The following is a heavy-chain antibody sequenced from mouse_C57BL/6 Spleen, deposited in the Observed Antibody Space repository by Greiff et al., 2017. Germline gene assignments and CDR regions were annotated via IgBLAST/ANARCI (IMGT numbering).Heavy chain of an antibody. CDR2: ISYDGSN. D-gene: IGHD1-1*01. V-gene: IGHV3-6*01. CDR1: GYSITSGYY. Sequence: EVQLQQSGPGLVKPSQSLSLTCSVTGYSITSGYYWNWIRQFPGNKLEWMSYISYDGSNNSNPSLKNRISITRDTSKNQFFLKLNSVTTEDTATYYCAREEKIYYYGSSYGAMDYWGQGTSVTVSS. J-gene: IGHJ4*01. CDR3: AREEKIYYYGSSYGAMDY.